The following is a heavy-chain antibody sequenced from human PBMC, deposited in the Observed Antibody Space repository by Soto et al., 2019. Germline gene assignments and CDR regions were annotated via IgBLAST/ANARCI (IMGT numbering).Heavy chain of an antibody. CDR2: INPSGGST. V-gene: IGHV1-46*03. Sequence: ASVKVSCKASGYTFTTYAMHWVRQAPGQGLEWMGIINPSGGSTSYAQKFQGRVTMTRDTSTSTVYMELSSLRSEDTAVYYCARATYSGSDAFDIWGQGTMVTVSS. J-gene: IGHJ3*02. CDR3: ARATYSGSDAFDI. CDR1: GYTFTTYA. D-gene: IGHD5-12*01.